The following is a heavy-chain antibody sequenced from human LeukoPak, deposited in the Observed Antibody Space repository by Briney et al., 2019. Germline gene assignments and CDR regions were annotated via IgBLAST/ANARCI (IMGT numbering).Heavy chain of an antibody. CDR3: AREGEYYGSGSYIFGY. Sequence: ASVKVSCKASGYTFTSYDINWVRQATGQGLEWMGGIIPIFGTANYAQKFQGRVTIAADESTSTAYMELSSLRSEDTAVYYCAREGEYYGSGSYIFGYWGQGTLVTVSS. CDR2: IIPIFGTA. J-gene: IGHJ4*02. CDR1: GYTFTSYD. D-gene: IGHD3-10*01. V-gene: IGHV1-69*13.